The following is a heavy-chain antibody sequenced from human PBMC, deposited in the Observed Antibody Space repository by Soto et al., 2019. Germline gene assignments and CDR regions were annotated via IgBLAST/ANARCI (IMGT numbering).Heavy chain of an antibody. Sequence: GGSLRLSCLGSGFTFSTDSINLVRRAPGKGLEWVSSISSRSDIYYADSVKGRFTISRDNAKNSVSLQMNSLRAEDTAVYYCAREYTAWPLAYGLDVWGQGTTVTVSS. CDR3: AREYTAWPLAYGLDV. CDR2: ISSRSDI. D-gene: IGHD2-2*02. V-gene: IGHV3-21*01. CDR1: GFTFSTDS. J-gene: IGHJ6*02.